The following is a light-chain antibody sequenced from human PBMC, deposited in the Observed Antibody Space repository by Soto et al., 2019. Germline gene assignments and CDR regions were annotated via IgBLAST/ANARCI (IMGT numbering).Light chain of an antibody. V-gene: IGKV3-20*01. Sequence: EIVLTQSPGTLSLSPGERATLSCRASQSVSSSYLAWYQQKPGQAPRLLIYGASSRATGIPDRFSGSGSGTDFTLTISRLEPEDVAVYYCQKYGSSLFGPGTKVDIK. J-gene: IGKJ3*01. CDR3: QKYGSSL. CDR2: GAS. CDR1: QSVSSSY.